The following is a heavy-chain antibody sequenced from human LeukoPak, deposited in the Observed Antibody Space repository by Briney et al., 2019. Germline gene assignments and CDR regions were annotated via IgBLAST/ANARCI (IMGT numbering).Heavy chain of an antibody. Sequence: SETLSLTCTVSGGSISSYYWSWIRQPPGKGLEWTGYIYYSGSTNYNPSRKSRVTISVDTSKNQFYLKLSSATAADTAVYYCARWLVEDVFNIWGQGTMVTVSS. CDR3: ARWLVEDVFNI. J-gene: IGHJ3*02. CDR2: IYYSGST. CDR1: GGSISSYY. V-gene: IGHV4-59*01. D-gene: IGHD2-21*01.